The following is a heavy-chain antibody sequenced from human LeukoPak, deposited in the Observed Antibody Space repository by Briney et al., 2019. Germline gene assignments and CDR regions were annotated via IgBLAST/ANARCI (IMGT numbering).Heavy chain of an antibody. D-gene: IGHD3-10*01. CDR3: ARDKKSGESSEIDY. CDR1: GFTFSNYW. CDR2: INRDGSTT. V-gene: IGHV3-74*03. Sequence: PGGSLRLSCAASGFTFSNYWVHGVRQAPGKGLVGVSLINRDGSTTKYADSVKGRFTVSRDNAKNTLNLQMNSLRAEDTAVYYCARDKKSGESSEIDYWGQGTLVAVSS. J-gene: IGHJ4*02.